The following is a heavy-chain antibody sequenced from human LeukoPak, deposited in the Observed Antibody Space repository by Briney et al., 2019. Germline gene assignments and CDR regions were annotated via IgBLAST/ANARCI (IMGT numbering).Heavy chain of an antibody. V-gene: IGHV1-24*01. D-gene: IGHD4-23*01. CDR1: GYTLSKLS. CDR2: FDPEDGET. J-gene: IGHJ3*02. Sequence: GAAVKVSFKVSGYTLSKLSMHWVRQAPGKGLEWMGGFDPEDGETIYAQKFQGRLTMTEDRSADTAYKEVSSLRSEDTAVYYCASILGGNANDACDIWGQGTRVTVSS. CDR3: ASILGGNANDACDI.